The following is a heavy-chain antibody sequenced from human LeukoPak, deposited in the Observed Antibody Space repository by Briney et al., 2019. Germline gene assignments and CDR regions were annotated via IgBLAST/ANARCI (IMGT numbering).Heavy chain of an antibody. CDR2: INHSGST. D-gene: IGHD3-22*01. V-gene: IGHV4-34*01. CDR1: GGSFSGYY. J-gene: IGHJ4*02. CDR3: ARGPRYYYDSSGYLRNFDY. Sequence: SETLSLTCAVYGGSFSGYYWSWIRQPPGKGLEWIGEINHSGSTNYNPSLKSRVTISVDTSKNQFSLKLSSVTAADTAVYYCARGPRYYYDSSGYLRNFDYWGQGTLVTASS.